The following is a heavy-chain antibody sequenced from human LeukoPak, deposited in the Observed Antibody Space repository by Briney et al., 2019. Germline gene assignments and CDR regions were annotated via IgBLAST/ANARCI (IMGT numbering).Heavy chain of an antibody. CDR3: ARTLLPATRGAFDI. CDR1: GGSISSGSYY. J-gene: IGHJ3*02. V-gene: IGHV4-61*02. CDR2: INTSGRT. Sequence: KTSETLSLTCTVSGGSISSGSYYWSWIRQPAGKGLEWIGRINTSGRTNYNPSLESRVTISVDASKNQFSLNLSSVTAADTAVYYCARTLLPATRGAFDIWGQGTMVTVYS. D-gene: IGHD2-2*01.